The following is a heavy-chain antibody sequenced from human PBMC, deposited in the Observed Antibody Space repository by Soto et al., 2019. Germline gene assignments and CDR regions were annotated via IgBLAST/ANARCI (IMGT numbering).Heavy chain of an antibody. CDR2: IIPIFGTA. D-gene: IGHD3-22*01. V-gene: IGHV1-69*06. J-gene: IGHJ6*02. CDR1: GGTFSSYA. CDR3: ASGAGDSSGYYANYYYYGMDV. Sequence: SVKVSCKASGGTFSSYAISWVRQAPGQGLEWMGGIIPIFGTANYAQKFQGRVTITADKSTSTAYMELSSLRSEDTAVYYCASGAGDSSGYYANYYYYGMDVWGQGTTVTVSS.